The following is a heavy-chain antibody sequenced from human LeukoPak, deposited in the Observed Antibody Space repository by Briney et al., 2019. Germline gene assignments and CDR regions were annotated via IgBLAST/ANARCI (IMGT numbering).Heavy chain of an antibody. J-gene: IGHJ4*02. CDR2: INWNGGST. V-gene: IGHV3-20*04. Sequence: GGSLRLSCAASGFTFADYGMSWVRHAPGKGLEWVAGINWNGGSTGYADSVKGRFTIHRDNAKNSLYLQRNTLRAEDTALYYCARDTLYDSSGYHYFDYWGQGTLVTVSS. D-gene: IGHD3-22*01. CDR3: ARDTLYDSSGYHYFDY. CDR1: GFTFADYG.